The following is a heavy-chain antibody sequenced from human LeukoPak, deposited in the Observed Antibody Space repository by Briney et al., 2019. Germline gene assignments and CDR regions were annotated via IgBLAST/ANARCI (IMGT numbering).Heavy chain of an antibody. CDR2: INPSGGST. Sequence: ASVKVSCKATGYSFTSYYMHWVRQAPGQGLEWMGRINPSGGSTSYVQKFQGRVTMTRDTSASTVYMELSSLRSEDTAVYYCARSTSAMEAPFDYWGQGTLVTVSS. CDR3: ARSTSAMEAPFDY. CDR1: GYSFTSYY. V-gene: IGHV1-46*01. D-gene: IGHD5-18*01. J-gene: IGHJ4*02.